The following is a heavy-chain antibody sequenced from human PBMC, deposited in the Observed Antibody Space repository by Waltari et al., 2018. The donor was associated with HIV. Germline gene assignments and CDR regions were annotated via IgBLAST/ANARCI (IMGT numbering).Heavy chain of an antibody. D-gene: IGHD3-16*02. V-gene: IGHV4-39*07. CDR2: IYYSGST. Sequence: QLQLQESGPGLVKPSETLSLTCTVSVGSISSSSYYWGWIRQPPGKGLEWIGSIYYSGSTYYNPSLKSRVTISVDTSKNQFSLKLSSVTAADTAVYYCARVAYYDYVWGSYRYPGWFDPWGQGTLVTVSS. CDR1: VGSISSSSYY. CDR3: ARVAYYDYVWGSYRYPGWFDP. J-gene: IGHJ5*02.